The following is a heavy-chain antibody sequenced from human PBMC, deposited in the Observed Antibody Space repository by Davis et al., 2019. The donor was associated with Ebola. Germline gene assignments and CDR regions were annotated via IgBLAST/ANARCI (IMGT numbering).Heavy chain of an antibody. CDR3: TTDQLLGLGAFDI. V-gene: IGHV3-15*01. Sequence: GESLKISCAASGFTFSNAWMSWVRQAPGKGLEWVGRIKSKTDGGTTDYAAPVKGRFTISRDDSKNTLYLQMNSLKTEDTAVYYCTTDQLLGLGAFDIWGQGTMVTVSS. CDR1: GFTFSNAW. J-gene: IGHJ3*02. CDR2: IKSKTDGGTT. D-gene: IGHD2-2*01.